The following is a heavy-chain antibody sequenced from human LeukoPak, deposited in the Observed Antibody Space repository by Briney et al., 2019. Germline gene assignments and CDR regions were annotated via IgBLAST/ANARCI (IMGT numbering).Heavy chain of an antibody. Sequence: SETLSLTCTVSGGSISSSSYYWGWIRQPPGKGLEWIGSIYYSGSTYYNPSLKSRVTISVDTSKNQFSLKLSSVTAADTAVYYCASQLGYCSGGSCLNAFDTWGQGTMVTVSS. CDR1: GGSISSSSYY. D-gene: IGHD2-15*01. CDR2: IYYSGST. J-gene: IGHJ3*02. CDR3: ASQLGYCSGGSCLNAFDT. V-gene: IGHV4-39*07.